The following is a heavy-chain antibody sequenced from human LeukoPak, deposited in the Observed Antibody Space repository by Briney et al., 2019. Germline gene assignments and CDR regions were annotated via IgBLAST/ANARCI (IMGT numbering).Heavy chain of an antibody. J-gene: IGHJ5*02. CDR2: IYYSGST. CDR1: GGSISSSSYY. D-gene: IGHD6-19*01. Sequence: SETLSLTCTVSGGSISSSSYYWGWIRQPPGKGLEWIGSIYYSGSTNYNPSLKSRVTISVDTSKNQFSLKLSSVTAADTAVYYCAREGLAVAGLGNWFDPWGQGTLVTVSS. CDR3: AREGLAVAGLGNWFDP. V-gene: IGHV4-39*07.